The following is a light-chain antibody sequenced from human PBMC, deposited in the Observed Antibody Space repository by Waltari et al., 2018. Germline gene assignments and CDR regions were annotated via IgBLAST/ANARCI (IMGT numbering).Light chain of an antibody. J-gene: IGLJ2*01. CDR3: QSYDSSNRDVV. CDR2: EDN. CDR1: SGSIHSNH. V-gene: IGLV6-57*01. Sequence: NFMLTQPHSVAESPGTTVTTSCPRSSGSIHSNHAQCYHQRPGSSPTTVIYEDNQRPSGVPDRFSGSIDSSSNSASLTISGLKTEDEADFYCQSYDSSNRDVVFGGGTKLTVL.